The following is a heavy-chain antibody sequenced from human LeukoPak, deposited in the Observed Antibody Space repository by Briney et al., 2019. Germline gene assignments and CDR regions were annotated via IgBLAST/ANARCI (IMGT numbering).Heavy chain of an antibody. V-gene: IGHV3-23*01. CDR1: GFTFSSYA. Sequence: GGSLRLSCAAPGFTFSSYAMSWVRQAPGKGLEWVSAISGSGGSTYYADSVKGRFTISRDNSKNTLYLQMNSLRAEDTAVYYCAKEEGTYYDFWSGYYTWDYWGQGTLVTVSS. J-gene: IGHJ4*02. CDR2: ISGSGGST. CDR3: AKEEGTYYDFWSGYYTWDY. D-gene: IGHD3-3*01.